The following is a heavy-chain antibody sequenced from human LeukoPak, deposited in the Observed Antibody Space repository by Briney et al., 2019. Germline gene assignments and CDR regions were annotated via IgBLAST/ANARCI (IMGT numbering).Heavy chain of an antibody. CDR3: AKDRLELRDYFYGMDV. Sequence: PGGSLRLSCAVSGFSFNDYAMHWVRQAPGKGLEWVSGINWNSGSIGYADSVKGRFTISRDNAKNSLYLQMKSLRTEDTALYYCAKDRLELRDYFYGMDVWGQETTVTVSS. J-gene: IGHJ6*02. CDR2: INWNSGSI. V-gene: IGHV3-9*01. CDR1: GFSFNDYA. D-gene: IGHD1-7*01.